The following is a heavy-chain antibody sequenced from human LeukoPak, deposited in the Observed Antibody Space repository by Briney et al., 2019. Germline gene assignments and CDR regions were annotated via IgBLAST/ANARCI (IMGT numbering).Heavy chain of an antibody. CDR1: GFTFSSYS. Sequence: PWGVLRLSCAASGFTFSSYSMNWVRQAPGKGLEWVSSISSSSSYIYYADSVKGRFTISRDNAKNSLYLQMNSLRAEDTAVYYCARDEAAAGPAFDYWGQGTLVTVSS. CDR3: ARDEAAAGPAFDY. V-gene: IGHV3-21*01. J-gene: IGHJ4*02. CDR2: ISSSSSYI. D-gene: IGHD6-13*01.